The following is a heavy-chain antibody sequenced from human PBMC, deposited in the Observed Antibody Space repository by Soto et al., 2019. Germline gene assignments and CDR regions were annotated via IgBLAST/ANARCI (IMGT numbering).Heavy chain of an antibody. CDR2: IYHSGST. J-gene: IGHJ4*02. CDR1: SGSISSSKW. Sequence: QVQLQESGPGLVKPSGTLSLTCAVSSGSISSSKWWSWVRQPPGKGLEWIGEIYHSGSTNYNPSLKSRVTISVDKSKNQFSLKLSSVTAADTAVYYCARSGGYCSGGSCYSFDYWGQGTLVTVFS. V-gene: IGHV4-4*02. D-gene: IGHD2-15*01. CDR3: ARSGGYCSGGSCYSFDY.